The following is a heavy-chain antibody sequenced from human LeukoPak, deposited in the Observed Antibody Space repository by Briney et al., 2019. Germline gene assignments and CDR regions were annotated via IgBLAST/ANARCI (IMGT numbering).Heavy chain of an antibody. CDR2: IYTSGST. CDR1: GGSISSYY. Sequence: SETLSLTCTVSGGSISSYYWSWIRQPAGKGLEWIGRIYTSGSTNYNPSPKSRVTMSVDTSKNQFSLKLSSVTAADTAVYYCARDSAIQLWGGYYYYMDVWGKGTTVTVSS. V-gene: IGHV4-4*07. J-gene: IGHJ6*03. D-gene: IGHD5-18*01. CDR3: ARDSAIQLWGGYYYYMDV.